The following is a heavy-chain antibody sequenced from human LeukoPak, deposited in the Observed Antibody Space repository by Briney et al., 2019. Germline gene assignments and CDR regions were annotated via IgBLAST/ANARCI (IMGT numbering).Heavy chain of an antibody. V-gene: IGHV5-51*01. CDR1: GYNFINYW. D-gene: IGHD5-18*01. Sequence: GESLKISCKGSGYNFINYWIGWVRQMPGEGLEWMGIIYPGDSDTRYRPSFQGQVTISADKSISTAYLQWSSLKASDTAMYYCARRHSYGLDYWGQGTLVTVSS. CDR2: IYPGDSDT. J-gene: IGHJ4*02. CDR3: ARRHSYGLDY.